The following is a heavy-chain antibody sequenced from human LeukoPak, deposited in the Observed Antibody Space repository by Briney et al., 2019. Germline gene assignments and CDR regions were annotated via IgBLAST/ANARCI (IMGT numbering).Heavy chain of an antibody. Sequence: GGSLRLSCAASGFTFSSSGMNWVRQAPGKGLEWVSYISTSSSTIYYADSVKGRFTISRDNAENSLYLQINSLRDEDTAVYYCATAGWDYWGQGTLVTVSS. CDR1: GFTFSSSG. CDR3: ATAGWDY. V-gene: IGHV3-48*02. J-gene: IGHJ4*02. CDR2: ISTSSSTI.